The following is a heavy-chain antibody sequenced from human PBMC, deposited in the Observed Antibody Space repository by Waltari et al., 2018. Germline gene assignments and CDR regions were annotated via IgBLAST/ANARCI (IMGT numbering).Heavy chain of an antibody. V-gene: IGHV4-34*01. J-gene: IGHJ4*02. CDR3: ARGRLSASGYSSGRGMRNFDY. CDR2: INHIGST. D-gene: IGHD6-19*01. Sequence: QVQLQQWGAGLLKPSETLSLTCAVYGGSFSGYYWSWIRQPPGKGLEWIGEINHIGSTNYNPSLKSRVTISVDTSKNQFSLKLSSVTAADTAVYYCARGRLSASGYSSGRGMRNFDYWGQGTLVTVSS. CDR1: GGSFSGYY.